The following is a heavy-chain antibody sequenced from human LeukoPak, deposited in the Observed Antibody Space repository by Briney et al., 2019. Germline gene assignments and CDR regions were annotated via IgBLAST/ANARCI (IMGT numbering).Heavy chain of an antibody. V-gene: IGHV3-9*01. CDR1: GFTFDDYA. J-gene: IGHJ6*03. CDR2: ISWNSGSI. D-gene: IGHD6-19*01. Sequence: PGGSLRLSCAASGFTFDDYAMHWVRQAPGKGREWVSGISWNSGSIGYADSVKGRFTISRDNAKNSLYLQMNSLRAEDTALYYCAKDSGRDYYYYMDVWGKGTTVTVSS. CDR3: AKDSGRDYYYYMDV.